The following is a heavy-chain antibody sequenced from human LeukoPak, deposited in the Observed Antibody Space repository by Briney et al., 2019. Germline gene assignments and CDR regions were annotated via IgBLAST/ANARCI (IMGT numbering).Heavy chain of an antibody. CDR1: GGTFSSYA. CDR3: AREGGGVWGLGYWFDP. V-gene: IGHV1-69*05. D-gene: IGHD3-16*01. Sequence: GASVKVSCKASGGTFSSYAISWVRQAPGQGLEWMGGIIPIFGTANYAQKFQGRVTITTDESTSTAYMELSSLRSEDTAVYYCAREGGGVWGLGYWFDPWGQGTLVTVSS. CDR2: IIPIFGTA. J-gene: IGHJ5*02.